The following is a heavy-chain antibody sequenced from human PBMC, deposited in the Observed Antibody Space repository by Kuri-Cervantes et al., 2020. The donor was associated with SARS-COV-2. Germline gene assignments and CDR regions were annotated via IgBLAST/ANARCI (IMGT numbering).Heavy chain of an antibody. CDR3: AREWAYIAAAALETDY. CDR2: IYYSGST. Sequence: SETLSLTCTVSGGSISSYYWSWIRQPPGKGLEYIGYIYYSGSTNYNPSLKSRVTISVDTSKNQFSLKLSSVTAADTAVYYCAREWAYIAAAALETDYWGQGTLVTVSS. D-gene: IGHD6-13*01. V-gene: IGHV4-59*12. CDR1: GGSISSYY. J-gene: IGHJ4*02.